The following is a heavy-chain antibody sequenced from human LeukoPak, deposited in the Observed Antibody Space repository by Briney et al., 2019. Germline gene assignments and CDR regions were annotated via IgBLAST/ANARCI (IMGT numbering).Heavy chain of an antibody. CDR1: GFTFSSYN. Sequence: GGSLRLSCAASGFTFSSYNMNWVRLAPGRGLEWVSSISSSGYYKYYADSVQGRFTISRDNAQNSLYLQMNSLRAEDTAVYYCARPLYTYGPYYHGMDVWGQGTTVAVSS. CDR3: ARPLYTYGPYYHGMDV. D-gene: IGHD5-18*01. CDR2: ISSSGYYK. V-gene: IGHV3-21*01. J-gene: IGHJ6*02.